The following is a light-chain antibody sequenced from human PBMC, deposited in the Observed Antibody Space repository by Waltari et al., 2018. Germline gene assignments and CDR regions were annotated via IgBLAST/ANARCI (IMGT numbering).Light chain of an antibody. J-gene: IGLJ2*01. CDR1: SSDVGRYNY. CDR2: EVT. V-gene: IGLV2-11*01. CDR3: CSYGGAKLI. Sequence: QSALTQPRSVSGSPGQSVAISCTGTSSDVGRYNYVSWYQQYPGKAPKLMIYEVTKRPSWVPDRFSGSKSGNTASLTISGLQAEDEADYYCCSYGGAKLIFGGGTRLTVL.